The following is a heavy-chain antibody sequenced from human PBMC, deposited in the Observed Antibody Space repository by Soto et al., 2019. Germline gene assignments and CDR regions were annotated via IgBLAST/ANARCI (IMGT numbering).Heavy chain of an antibody. J-gene: IGHJ4*02. CDR3: ASLPDPYYYDSSGYQGY. D-gene: IGHD3-22*01. V-gene: IGHV5-10-1*01. CDR2: IDPSDSYT. CDR1: GYSFTSYW. Sequence: GESLKISCKGSGYSFTSYWISWVRQMPVKGLEWMGRIDPSDSYTNYSPAFQGHVTISADKSISTAYLQWSSLKASDTPMYYCASLPDPYYYDSSGYQGYWGQGTLVTVSS.